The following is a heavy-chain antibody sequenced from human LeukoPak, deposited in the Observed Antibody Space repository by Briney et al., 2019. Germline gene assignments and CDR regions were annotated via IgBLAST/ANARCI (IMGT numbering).Heavy chain of an antibody. CDR1: GGTFSSYA. V-gene: IGHV1-69*05. CDR2: IIPIFGTA. CDR3: VITYYYDSSGSYYFDY. D-gene: IGHD3-22*01. Sequence: GASVKVSCKASGGTFSSYAISWVRQAPGQGLEWMGGIIPIFGTANYAQKLQGRVTMTTDTSTSTAYMELRSLRSDDTAVYYCVITYYYDSSGSYYFDYWGQGTLVTVSS. J-gene: IGHJ4*02.